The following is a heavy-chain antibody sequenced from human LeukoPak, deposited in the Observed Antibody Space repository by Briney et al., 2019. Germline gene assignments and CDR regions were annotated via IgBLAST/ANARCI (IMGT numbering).Heavy chain of an antibody. J-gene: IGHJ6*02. V-gene: IGHV4-59*01. CDR3: ARGGVAAAGV. Sequence: SETLSLTCTVSGYSISRNFYWGWIRQPPGKGLEWIGYIYYSGSTNYNPSLKSRVTISVDTSKNQFSLKLSSVTAADTAVYYCARGGVAAAGVWGQGTTVTVSS. CDR2: IYYSGST. CDR1: GYSISRNFY. D-gene: IGHD3-10*01.